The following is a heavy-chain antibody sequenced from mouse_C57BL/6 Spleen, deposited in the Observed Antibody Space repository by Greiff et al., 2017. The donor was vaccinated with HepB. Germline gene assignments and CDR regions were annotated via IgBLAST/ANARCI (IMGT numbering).Heavy chain of an antibody. J-gene: IGHJ3*01. CDR3: ASESRIYYGNSFAY. Sequence: QVQLKQSGPGLVQPSQSLSITCTVSGFSLTSYGVHWVRQSPGKGLEWLGVIWSGGSADYNAAFISRLSISKDNSKSQVFFKMNSLQADDTAIYYWASESRIYYGNSFAYWGQGTLVTVSA. D-gene: IGHD2-1*01. CDR1: GFSLTSYG. CDR2: IWSGGSA. V-gene: IGHV2-2*01.